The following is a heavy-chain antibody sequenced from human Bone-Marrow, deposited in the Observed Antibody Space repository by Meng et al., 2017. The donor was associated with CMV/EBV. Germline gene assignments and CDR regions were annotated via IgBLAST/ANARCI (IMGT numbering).Heavy chain of an antibody. D-gene: IGHD3-3*01. CDR2: INTDGSSA. J-gene: IGHJ4*02. CDR1: GFTSSRYW. Sequence: GGFLRLSCAASGFTSSRYWMQWVRQVPGKGLVWVSRINTDGSSADYAGSVRGRFTVSRDNAKNALYLQRNSLRAEDTAVYYCASRDFWSGVFDYWGQGTLVTVSS. CDR3: ASRDFWSGVFDY. V-gene: IGHV3-74*01.